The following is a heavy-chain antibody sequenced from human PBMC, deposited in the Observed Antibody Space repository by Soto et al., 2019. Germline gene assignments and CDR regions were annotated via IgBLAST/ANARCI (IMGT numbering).Heavy chain of an antibody. CDR2: IYYSGST. V-gene: IGHV4-59*01. D-gene: IGHD3-10*01. CDR3: ARTTMVRGVIGGSPYYYYYYMDV. CDR1: GGSISSYY. J-gene: IGHJ6*03. Sequence: PSETLSLTCTVSGGSISSYYWSWIRQPPGKGLEWIGYIYYSGSTNHNPSLKSRVTISVDTSKNQFSLKLSSVTAADTAVYYCARTTMVRGVIGGSPYYYYYYMDVWGKVTTVTVSS.